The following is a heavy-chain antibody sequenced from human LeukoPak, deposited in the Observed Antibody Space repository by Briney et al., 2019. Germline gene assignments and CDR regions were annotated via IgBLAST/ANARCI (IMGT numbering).Heavy chain of an antibody. J-gene: IGHJ6*02. V-gene: IGHV3-30*01. Sequence: GGSLRLSCAASGITLSSYAMHWVRQAPGKGLEWVSLISSGGTDEYYADSVKGRFTISRDNSKNTLYLQLNSLRGEDTAVYYCARLITRGYYYGMDVWGQGTTVTVSS. CDR3: ARLITRGYYYGMDV. D-gene: IGHD3-22*01. CDR1: GITLSSYA. CDR2: ISSGGTDE.